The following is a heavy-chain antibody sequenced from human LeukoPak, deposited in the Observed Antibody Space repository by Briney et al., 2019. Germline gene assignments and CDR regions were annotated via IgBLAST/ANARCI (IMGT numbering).Heavy chain of an antibody. J-gene: IGHJ1*01. CDR1: GYTFTDYY. CDR2: INSNSGDT. CDR3: VRQISSY. D-gene: IGHD2/OR15-2a*01. V-gene: IGHV1-2*02. Sequence: ASVKVSCKASGYTFTDYYIHWVRQAPGQRLEWMGWINSNSGDTNYAQKFQGRVTITRDTSISTVHIELSRLTSDDTAVYYCVRQISSYWGQGTLVTVSS.